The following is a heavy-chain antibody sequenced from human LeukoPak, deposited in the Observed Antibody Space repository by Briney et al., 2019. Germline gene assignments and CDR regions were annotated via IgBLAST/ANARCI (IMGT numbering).Heavy chain of an antibody. D-gene: IGHD5-12*01. CDR3: ARARGTVAIDY. CDR1: GGSISSGGYS. J-gene: IGHJ4*02. Sequence: PSETLSLTCAVSGGSISSGGYSWSWIRQPPGKGLEWIGYIYHSGSTYYNPSLKSRVTISVDRSKNQSSLKLSSVTAADTAVYYCARARGTVAIDYWGQGTLVTVSS. V-gene: IGHV4-30-2*01. CDR2: IYHSGST.